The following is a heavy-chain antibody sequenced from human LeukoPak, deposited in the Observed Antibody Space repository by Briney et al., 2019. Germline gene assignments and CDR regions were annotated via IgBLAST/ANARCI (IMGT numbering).Heavy chain of an antibody. V-gene: IGHV1-2*06. CDR2: INPNSGGT. CDR1: GGTFSSYA. J-gene: IGHJ4*02. Sequence: ASVKVSCKASGGTFSSYAISWVRQAPGQGLEWMGRINPNSGGTNYAQKFQGRVTMTRDTSISTAYMELSRLRSDDTAVYYCAREKHYSDYWGQGTLVTVSS. CDR3: AREKHYSDY.